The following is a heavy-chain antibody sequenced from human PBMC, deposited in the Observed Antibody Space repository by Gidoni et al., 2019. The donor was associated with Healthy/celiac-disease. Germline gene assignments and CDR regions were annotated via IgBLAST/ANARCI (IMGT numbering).Heavy chain of an antibody. V-gene: IGHV5-51*01. CDR3: ASTYSTYNYDDAMDV. Sequence: QMPGKVLEWMGIIYPGDSDTRDSPSFQGQVTISADKSISTASLQWSSLQASDTAMYSWASTYSTYNYDDAMDVWGQGTTVTVSS. D-gene: IGHD4-4*01. CDR2: IYPGDSDT. J-gene: IGHJ6*02.